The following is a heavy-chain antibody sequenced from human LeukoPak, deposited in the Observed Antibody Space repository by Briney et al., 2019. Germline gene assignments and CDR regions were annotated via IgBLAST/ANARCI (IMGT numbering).Heavy chain of an antibody. CDR2: IYTSGST. CDR1: GGSISSYY. J-gene: IGHJ3*02. Sequence: PSETLSLTCTVSGGSISSYYWSWIRQPAGKGREWIGRIYTSGSTNYNPSLKSRVTMSVDASKNQFSLKLSSVAAADTAVYYCARGITDAFDIWGQGTMVTVSS. D-gene: IGHD3-10*01. CDR3: ARGITDAFDI. V-gene: IGHV4-4*07.